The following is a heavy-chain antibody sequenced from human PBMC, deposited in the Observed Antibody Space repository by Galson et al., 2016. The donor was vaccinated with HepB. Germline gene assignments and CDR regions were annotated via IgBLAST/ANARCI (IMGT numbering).Heavy chain of an antibody. J-gene: IGHJ6*04. CDR2: MNSXGIRT. V-gene: IGHV3-74*01. CDR3: ARGGYSDTWYDYYGMDV. Sequence: SLRLSCAASGFTFSSYWMHWVRQTPGKGLVWVSRMNSXGIRTSHADSVAGRFTISRDNAKNTLYLQMNSLRVEDTAVYFCARGGYSDTWYDYYGMDVWGKGTTVTVSS. CDR1: GFTFSSYW. D-gene: IGHD1-26*01.